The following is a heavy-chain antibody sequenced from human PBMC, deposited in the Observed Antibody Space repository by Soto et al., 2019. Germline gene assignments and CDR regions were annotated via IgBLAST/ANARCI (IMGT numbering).Heavy chain of an antibody. V-gene: IGHV4-59*08. D-gene: IGHD3-10*01. J-gene: IGHJ5*02. CDR2: IYNSGST. CDR3: ARRVQANGVITQDNWLAP. CDR1: GGSISGYY. Sequence: SETLSLTCTVPGGSISGYYWIWMRQPPGKGLEWIGYIYNSGSTNYNPALKSRVTISVDTSKNQFPLKLSSVTAADTAVYYCARRVQANGVITQDNWLAPWGQGTRVTVSS.